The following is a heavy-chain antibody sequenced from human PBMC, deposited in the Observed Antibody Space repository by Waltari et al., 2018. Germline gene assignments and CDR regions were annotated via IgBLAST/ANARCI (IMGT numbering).Heavy chain of an antibody. J-gene: IGHJ4*02. V-gene: IGHV2-5*02. D-gene: IGHD2-21*02. CDR2: IYGDGEE. CDR3: AHITAPPFKRGSYFDY. CDR1: GFPLSPPGVG. Sequence: QITLRESVPQLVRPSQTLTLTCTFSGFPLSPPGVGVGWIRQHTGKALEWLALIYGDGEERYRPSLKNRLTITKDSSKNQVVLTVTNVDPVDSGTYACAHITAPPFKRGSYFDYWGQGTLVTVSS.